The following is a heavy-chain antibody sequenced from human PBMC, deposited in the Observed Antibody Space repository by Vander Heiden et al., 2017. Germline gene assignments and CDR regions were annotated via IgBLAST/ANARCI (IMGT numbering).Heavy chain of an antibody. Sequence: EGQVVESGGGLVKPGGSLRLSCKTSGLAFSNYTMHWVRQAPGKGLEWVAAALSSSTSTFYADSVKGRFTISRDNAKNSLFLQMNSLRVEDTARYYCATAPKGGAYWGQGTLVTVSS. D-gene: IGHD3-16*01. CDR1: GLAFSNYT. CDR2: ALSSSTST. V-gene: IGHV3-21*01. J-gene: IGHJ4*02. CDR3: ATAPKGGAY.